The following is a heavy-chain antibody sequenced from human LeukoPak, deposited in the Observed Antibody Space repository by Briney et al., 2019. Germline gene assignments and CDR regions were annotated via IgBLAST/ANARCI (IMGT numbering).Heavy chain of an antibody. CDR1: GFTFSSSW. Sequence: GGSLRLSCAAPGFTFSSSWMSWVRQAPEKGLEWVAHIKQDGSQKYYVDSVGGRFTISRDNTKNSVYLQMNSLRAEDTAVYYCVSWRDSGDKNSWGQGTLVTVSS. CDR2: IKQDGSQK. D-gene: IGHD4-23*01. V-gene: IGHV3-7*01. CDR3: VSWRDSGDKNS. J-gene: IGHJ5*02.